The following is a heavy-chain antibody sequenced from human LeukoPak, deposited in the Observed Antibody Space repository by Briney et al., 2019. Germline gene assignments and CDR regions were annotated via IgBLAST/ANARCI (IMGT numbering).Heavy chain of an antibody. J-gene: IGHJ5*02. V-gene: IGHV4-39*07. Sequence: SETLSLTCTVSGGSISSSSYYWGWIRQPPGKGLEWIGSIYYSGSTYYNPSLKSRVTISVDTSKNQFSLKLSSVTAADTAVYYCARNEELDYDILTGYYTGWFDPWGQGTLVTVSS. D-gene: IGHD3-9*01. CDR2: IYYSGST. CDR3: ARNEELDYDILTGYYTGWFDP. CDR1: GGSISSSSYY.